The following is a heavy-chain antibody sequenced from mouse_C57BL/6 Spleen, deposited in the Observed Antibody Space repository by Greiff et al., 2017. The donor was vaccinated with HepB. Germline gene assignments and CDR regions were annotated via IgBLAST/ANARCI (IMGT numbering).Heavy chain of an antibody. V-gene: IGHV1-18*01. J-gene: IGHJ4*01. CDR3: ARGSSNHEWYYAMDY. Sequence: VQLKESGPELVKPGASVKIPCKASGYTFTDYNMDWVKQSHGKSLEWIGDINPNNGGTIYNQKFKGKATLTVDKSSSTAYMELRSLTSEDTAVYYCARGSSNHEWYYAMDYWGQGTSVTVSS. CDR1: GYTFTDYN. D-gene: IGHD2-5*01. CDR2: INPNNGGT.